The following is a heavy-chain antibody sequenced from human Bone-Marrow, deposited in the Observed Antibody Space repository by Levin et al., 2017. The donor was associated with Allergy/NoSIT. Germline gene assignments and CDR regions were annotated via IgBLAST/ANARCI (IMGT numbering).Heavy chain of an antibody. V-gene: IGHV3-21*06. D-gene: IGHD3/OR15-3a*01. CDR3: ARSQGRSGWSDYYYGMDV. Sequence: GESLKISCRGSGFDFNTHDMNWVRQAPGQGLEWVSSISGNSHYVYYADSVKGRFSISRDNAKNSMFLHMNSLRVEDTAVYYCARSQGRSGWSDYYYGMDVWGRGTTLTVSS. J-gene: IGHJ6*02. CDR1: GFDFNTHD. CDR2: ISGNSHYV.